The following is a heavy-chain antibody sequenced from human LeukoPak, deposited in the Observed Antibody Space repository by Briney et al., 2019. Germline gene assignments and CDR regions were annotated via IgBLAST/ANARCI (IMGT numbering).Heavy chain of an antibody. J-gene: IGHJ4*02. Sequence: GGTLRLSCAASGFTFSSYAMHWVRQAPGKGLEWVAVISYDGSNKYYADSVKGRFTISRDNSKNTLYLQMNSLRAEDTAVYYCARAPEGLRLLTDYWGQGTLVTVSS. CDR1: GFTFSSYA. CDR3: ARAPEGLRLLTDY. CDR2: ISYDGSNK. D-gene: IGHD5-12*01. V-gene: IGHV3-30-3*01.